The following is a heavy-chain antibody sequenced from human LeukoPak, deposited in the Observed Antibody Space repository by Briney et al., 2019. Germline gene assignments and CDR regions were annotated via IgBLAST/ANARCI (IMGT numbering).Heavy chain of an antibody. CDR2: IRSAAYGGTS. J-gene: IGHJ3*02. CDR3: ARRQFKAFNI. Sequence: GGSLRLSCVASGFIFRDYAMSWVRQAPGKGLEWVGFIRSAAYGGTSVYAASVKGRFTISRDDSNSITYLQMNSLKTEDTAVYYCARRQFKAFNIWGQGAMVTVSS. CDR1: GFIFRDYA. V-gene: IGHV3-49*04.